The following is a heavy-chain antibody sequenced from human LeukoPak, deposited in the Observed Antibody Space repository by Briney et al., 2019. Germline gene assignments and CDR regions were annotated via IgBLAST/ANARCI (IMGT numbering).Heavy chain of an antibody. CDR3: ARDPIAVVGGGSFDY. J-gene: IGHJ4*02. CDR2: IWYDGSIK. CDR1: GFTFSSYA. D-gene: IGHD6-19*01. Sequence: GGSLRLSCAASGFTFSSYAMHWVRQAPGKGLEWVAFIWYDGSIKYYADSVKGRVTISRDNAKNSYYLEMNSLVAEDTAVYYCARDPIAVVGGGSFDYWGQGILVTVSS. V-gene: IGHV3-33*01.